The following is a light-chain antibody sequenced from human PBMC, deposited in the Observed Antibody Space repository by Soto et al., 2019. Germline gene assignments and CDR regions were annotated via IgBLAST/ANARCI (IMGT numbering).Light chain of an antibody. CDR3: SSFAGNNTLV. J-gene: IGLJ2*01. CDR1: SSDVGGYNY. Sequence: QSALTQPPSASGSPGQSVTISCTGTSSDVGGYNYVSWYQQHPGKAPKLMISEVSKRPSGVPDRFSGSKSGNTASLTVSGRKAEDEADYYCSSFAGNNTLVFGGGTKVTVL. V-gene: IGLV2-8*01. CDR2: EVS.